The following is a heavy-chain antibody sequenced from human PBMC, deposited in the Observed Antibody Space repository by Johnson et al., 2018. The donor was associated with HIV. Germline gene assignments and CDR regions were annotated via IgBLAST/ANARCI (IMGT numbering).Heavy chain of an antibody. Sequence: QVQLVESGGGLVQPGGSLRLSCAASGFTFSRYGMHWVRQAPGKGLEWVAVISYDGRSQYYSDSVKGRFTISRDNSKNTLYLQMNSLRAEDTAVYHCARGAMTMTQKGAFDVWGQGTMVTVSS. CDR1: GFTFSRYG. J-gene: IGHJ3*01. CDR2: ISYDGRSQ. V-gene: IGHV3-30*03. CDR3: ARGAMTMTQKGAFDV.